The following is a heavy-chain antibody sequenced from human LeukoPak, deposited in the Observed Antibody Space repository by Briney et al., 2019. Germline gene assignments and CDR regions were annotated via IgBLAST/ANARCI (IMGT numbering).Heavy chain of an antibody. CDR3: AKGDYYDSSGYIDY. CDR2: ISWDGGST. Sequence: GGSLRLSCAASGFTFDDYTMHWVRQATGKGLEWVSLISWDGGSTYYADSVKGRFTISRDNSKNSLYLQMNSLRTEDTALYYCAKGDYYDSSGYIDYWGQGTLVTVSS. J-gene: IGHJ4*02. CDR1: GFTFDDYT. D-gene: IGHD3-22*01. V-gene: IGHV3-43*01.